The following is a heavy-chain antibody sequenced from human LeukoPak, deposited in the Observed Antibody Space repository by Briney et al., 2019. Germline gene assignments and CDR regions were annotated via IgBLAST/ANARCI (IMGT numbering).Heavy chain of an antibody. V-gene: IGHV3-53*04. J-gene: IGHJ3*02. CDR2: IYSAGST. CDR1: EFTVSSNY. Sequence: GGSLRLSCAASEFTVSSNYMSWVRQAPGKGLEWVSFIYSAGSTYYADPVKGRFTISRHNSRNTLYLQRNSLRSEDTALYYCARHIGFDAFDIWGQGTMVTVSS. CDR3: ARHIGFDAFDI.